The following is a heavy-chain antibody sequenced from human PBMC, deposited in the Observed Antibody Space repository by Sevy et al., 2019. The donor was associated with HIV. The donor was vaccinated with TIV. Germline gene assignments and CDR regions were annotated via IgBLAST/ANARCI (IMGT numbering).Heavy chain of an antibody. Sequence: GESLKISCKGSGYSFTSHWIGWVRHMPGKGLEWMGIIYPDDSDTRYSPSFQGQVTFSADKSISTAYLQWSSLKASDTDMYYCATSRSGYFYSSGYYIYWGQGTLVTVAS. CDR3: ATSRSGYFYSSGYYIY. V-gene: IGHV5-51*01. J-gene: IGHJ4*02. CDR2: IYPDDSDT. D-gene: IGHD3-22*01. CDR1: GYSFTSHW.